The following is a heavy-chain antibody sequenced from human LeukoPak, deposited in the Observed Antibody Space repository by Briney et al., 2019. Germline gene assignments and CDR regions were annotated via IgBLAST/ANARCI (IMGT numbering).Heavy chain of an antibody. V-gene: IGHV4-30-4*08. CDR2: IYYSGST. D-gene: IGHD5-12*01. Sequence: PSETLSLTCTVSGGSISSYYWSWIRQPPGKGLEWIGYIYYSGSTYYNPSLKSRVTISVDTSKNQFSLKLSSVTAADTAVYYCARDRIVATRGVDYWGQGTLVTVSS. CDR1: GGSISSYY. CDR3: ARDRIVATRGVDY. J-gene: IGHJ4*02.